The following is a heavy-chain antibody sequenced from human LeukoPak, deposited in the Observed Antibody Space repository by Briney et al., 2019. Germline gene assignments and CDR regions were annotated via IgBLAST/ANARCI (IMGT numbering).Heavy chain of an antibody. CDR2: INHSGST. V-gene: IGHV4-34*01. Sequence: SETLSLTCAVSGGSFSGYYWSWIRQPPGKGLEWIGEINHSGSTNYNPSLKSRVTISVDTSKNQFSLKLSSVTAADTAVYYCARPLPRYSSSWYTRGLYWFDPWGEGTLVTVSS. CDR3: ARPLPRYSSSWYTRGLYWFDP. CDR1: GGSFSGYY. D-gene: IGHD6-13*01. J-gene: IGHJ5*02.